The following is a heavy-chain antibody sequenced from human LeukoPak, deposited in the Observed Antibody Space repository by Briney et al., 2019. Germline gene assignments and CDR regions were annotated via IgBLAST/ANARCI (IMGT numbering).Heavy chain of an antibody. CDR2: MNPHSGNT. CDR3: AREGNRSSDSSASYHVDY. V-gene: IGHV1-8*01. CDR1: GYTFSSNE. Sequence: ASVKVSCKASGYTFSSNEINWVRQATGQGLEWMGWMNPHSGNTGYAQKFQGRVTITRDSSISTAYMELSSLRSEDTAVYYCAREGNRSSDSSASYHVDYWGQGTLVTVSS. J-gene: IGHJ4*02. D-gene: IGHD1-26*01.